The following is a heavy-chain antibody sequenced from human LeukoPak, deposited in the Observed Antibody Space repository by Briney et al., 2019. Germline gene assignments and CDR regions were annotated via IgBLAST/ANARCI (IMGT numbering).Heavy chain of an antibody. V-gene: IGHV3-48*03. CDR2: ISSGGTST. CDR3: AREDSGYDYRDY. D-gene: IGHD5-12*01. CDR1: GFTFSTYG. Sequence: GGSLRLSCAASGFTFSTYGMNWVRQAPGKGLEWVSYISSGGTSTYYADSVKGRFTISRDNAKNSLYLQMNSLRAEDTAVYYCAREDSGYDYRDYWGQGTLVTVSS. J-gene: IGHJ4*02.